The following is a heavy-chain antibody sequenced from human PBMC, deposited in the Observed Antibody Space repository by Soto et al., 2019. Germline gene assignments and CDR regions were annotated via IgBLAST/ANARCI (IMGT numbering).Heavy chain of an antibody. CDR2: IYYSGST. Sequence: PSETLSRTCTVSGCAISSYYWSWIRQPPGKGLEWIGYIYYSGSTNYNPSLKSRVTISVDTSKNQFSLKLSSVTAADTAVYYCARRYGYAFDIWGQGTMVT. CDR3: ARRYGYAFDI. J-gene: IGHJ3*02. V-gene: IGHV4-59*01. D-gene: IGHD4-17*01. CDR1: GCAISSYY.